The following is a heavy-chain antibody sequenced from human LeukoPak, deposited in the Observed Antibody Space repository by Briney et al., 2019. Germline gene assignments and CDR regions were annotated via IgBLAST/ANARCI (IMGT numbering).Heavy chain of an antibody. V-gene: IGHV1-2*06. CDR2: INPNSGGT. CDR3: ARSHCTNGVCLPYFGY. Sequence: ASVKVSCKASGYTFTGYYMHWVRQAPGQGLEWMGRINPNSGGTNYAQKFQGRVTMTRDTSISTAYMELSRLRSDHTAVYYCARSHCTNGVCLPYFGYWGQGTLVTVSS. J-gene: IGHJ4*02. CDR1: GYTFTGYY. D-gene: IGHD2-8*01.